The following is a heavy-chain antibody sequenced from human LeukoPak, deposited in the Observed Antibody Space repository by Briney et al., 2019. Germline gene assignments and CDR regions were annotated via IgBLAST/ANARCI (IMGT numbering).Heavy chain of an antibody. J-gene: IGHJ4*02. CDR3: EKSPYSTTFYYFHS. CDR1: GFTFNNYA. Sequence: GGSLRLSCVASGFTFNNYAMSWVRQAPGKGLEWVASISGAGSSTHYADSVKGRFAISGDNSKNTLDLQMNSLRAEDTAVYYCEKSPYSTTFYYFHSWGPGTLVTVSS. D-gene: IGHD2/OR15-2a*01. CDR2: ISGAGSST. V-gene: IGHV3-23*01.